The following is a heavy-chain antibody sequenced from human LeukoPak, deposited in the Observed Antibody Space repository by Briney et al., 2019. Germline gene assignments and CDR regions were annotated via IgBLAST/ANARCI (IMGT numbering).Heavy chain of an antibody. Sequence: GASVKVSCKASGYTFTGYYMHWVRQAPGQGLEWKGWINPNSGGTNYAQKFQGRVTMTRDTSISTAYMELSRLRSDDTAVYYCARAPIVVVTATELIFDYWGQGTLVTVSS. V-gene: IGHV1-2*02. CDR3: ARAPIVVVTATELIFDY. CDR1: GYTFTGYY. CDR2: INPNSGGT. J-gene: IGHJ4*02. D-gene: IGHD2-21*02.